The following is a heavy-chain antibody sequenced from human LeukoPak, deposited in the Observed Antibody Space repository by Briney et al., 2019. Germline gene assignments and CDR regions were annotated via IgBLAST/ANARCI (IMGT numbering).Heavy chain of an antibody. CDR1: GGSLTDYY. V-gene: IGHV4-34*01. CDR3: AREDWYFGL. Sequence: SETLSLTCAVYGGSLTDYYWAWMRQPPGKGLEWIGEINHSGSTNYSPSLKSRVTISLDTSNNQFFLKLNSVTAADTAVYYCAREDWYFGLWGRGTLVTVSS. J-gene: IGHJ2*01. CDR2: INHSGST.